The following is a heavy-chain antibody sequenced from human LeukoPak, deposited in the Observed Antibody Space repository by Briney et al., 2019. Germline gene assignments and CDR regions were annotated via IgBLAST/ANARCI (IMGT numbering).Heavy chain of an antibody. CDR1: GASFSGYY. Sequence: SETLSLTCAVYGASFSGYYWSWIRQPPGKGLEWIGEINHSVTTNYNPSLKSRVSMSVDTSKNQFSLKLNSVTAADTAVYYCAREACNSGSCDAFDIWGQGTRVTVSS. J-gene: IGHJ3*02. V-gene: IGHV4-34*01. D-gene: IGHD2/OR15-2a*01. CDR3: AREACNSGSCDAFDI. CDR2: INHSVTT.